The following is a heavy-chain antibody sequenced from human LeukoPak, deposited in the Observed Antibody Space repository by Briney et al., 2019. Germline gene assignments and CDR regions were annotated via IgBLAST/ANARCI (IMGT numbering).Heavy chain of an antibody. Sequence: SETLSLTCTVSGGSISSSSYYWGWIRQPPGRGLEWIGSIYYSGSTYYNPSLKSRVTISVDTSKNQFSLKLSSVTAADTAVYYCARGGVVGRSFDYWGQGTLVTVSS. D-gene: IGHD1-26*01. V-gene: IGHV4-39*01. CDR1: GGSISSSSYY. J-gene: IGHJ4*02. CDR2: IYYSGST. CDR3: ARGGVVGRSFDY.